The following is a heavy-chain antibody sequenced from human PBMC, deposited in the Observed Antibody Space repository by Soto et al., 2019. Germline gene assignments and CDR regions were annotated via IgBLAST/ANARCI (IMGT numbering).Heavy chain of an antibody. J-gene: IGHJ4*02. CDR2: VYYSGAT. CDR3: ARDKDLQPTVWGF. D-gene: IGHD3-16*01. Sequence: SETLSLTCTVSGDSMATGGHYYNWIRQVPGKGLEWIGYVYYSGATHDTPSLRARATISRNTSKNQFSLKLISVTAADTALYYCARDKDLQPTVWGFWGQGIQVTVSS. V-gene: IGHV4-31*03. CDR1: GDSMATGGHY.